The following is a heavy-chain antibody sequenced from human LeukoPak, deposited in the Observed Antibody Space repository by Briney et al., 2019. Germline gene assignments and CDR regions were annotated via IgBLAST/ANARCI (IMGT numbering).Heavy chain of an antibody. J-gene: IGHJ4*02. Sequence: GGSLRLSCAASGFTFDDYGMSWVRQAPGKGLEWVSGINWNGGSTGYADSVKGRFTISRDNAKNSLYLQMNSLRAEDTAVYYCARASDTLYYYDSSGYYNYWGQGTLATVSS. CDR2: INWNGGST. CDR3: ARASDTLYYYDSSGYYNY. CDR1: GFTFDDYG. V-gene: IGHV3-20*04. D-gene: IGHD3-22*01.